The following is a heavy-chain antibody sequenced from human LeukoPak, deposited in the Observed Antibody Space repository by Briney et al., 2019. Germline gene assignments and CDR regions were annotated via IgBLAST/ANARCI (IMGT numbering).Heavy chain of an antibody. CDR3: ARVKLVVFDY. Sequence: GSLRLPCPASGFTFSSYAMSWVRQPPGKGLEWIGSIYYSGSTYYNPSLKSRVTISVDTSKNQFSLKLSSVTAADTAVYYCARVKLVVFDYWGQGTLVTVSS. D-gene: IGHD2-15*01. CDR2: IYYSGST. J-gene: IGHJ4*02. V-gene: IGHV4-38-2*02. CDR1: GFTFSSYA.